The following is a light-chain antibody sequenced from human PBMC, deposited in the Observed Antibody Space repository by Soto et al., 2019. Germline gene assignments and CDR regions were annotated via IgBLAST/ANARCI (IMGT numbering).Light chain of an antibody. V-gene: IGKV1-9*01. J-gene: IGKJ5*01. Sequence: IQLTQSPSSLSASVGDRVTITCRASPGIRSYLAWYQQEPGKAPKLLIYAASTLQSGVPSRFSGSGSGTDFPLTISSLQPEDFATYYCEQLGCCPLTFGQGTRLEIK. CDR3: EQLGCCPLT. CDR2: AAS. CDR1: PGIRSY.